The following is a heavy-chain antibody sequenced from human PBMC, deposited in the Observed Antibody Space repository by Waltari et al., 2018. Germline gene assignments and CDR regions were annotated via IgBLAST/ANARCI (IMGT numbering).Heavy chain of an antibody. Sequence: EVQLLESGGGLVQPGGSLRLSCAASGFTFSSYAMSWVRQAPGKGLEWVSAISGSGGSTYYADSVKGRFTISRDNSKNTLYLQMNSLRAEDTAVYYCAKADLRVWYYYYYMDVWGKGTTVTISS. J-gene: IGHJ6*03. CDR2: ISGSGGST. CDR3: AKADLRVWYYYYYMDV. CDR1: GFTFSSYA. D-gene: IGHD3-16*01. V-gene: IGHV3-23*01.